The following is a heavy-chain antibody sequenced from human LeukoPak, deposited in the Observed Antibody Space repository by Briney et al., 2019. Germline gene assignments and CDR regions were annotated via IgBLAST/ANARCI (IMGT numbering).Heavy chain of an antibody. CDR3: ARVIKLRYYYDRGQLHYFDD. V-gene: IGHV1-8*01. D-gene: IGHD3-22*01. CDR2: MNPNSGNT. CDR1: GYTFTSYD. Sequence: ASVKVSCKASGYTFTSYDINWVRQATGQGLEWMGWMNPNSGNTGYAQKFQGRVTMTRNTSISTAYMELSSLRSEDTAVYYCARVIKLRYYYDRGQLHYFDDSGQGTLVTVSS. J-gene: IGHJ4*02.